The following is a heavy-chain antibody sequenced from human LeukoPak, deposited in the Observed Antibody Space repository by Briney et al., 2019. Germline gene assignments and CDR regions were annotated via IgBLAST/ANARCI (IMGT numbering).Heavy chain of an antibody. CDR1: GDSVSSNSAA. CDR2: TYYRSKWYN. J-gene: IGHJ5*02. V-gene: IGHV6-1*01. CDR3: ARDLYVWGSYRTHWFDP. D-gene: IGHD3-16*02. Sequence: SQTLSLTCAISGDSVSSNSAAWNWIRQSPSRGLEWLGRTYYRSKWYNDYAVSVKSRITINPDTSKNQLCLQLNSVTPEDTAVYYCARDLYVWGSYRTHWFDPWGQGTLVTVSS.